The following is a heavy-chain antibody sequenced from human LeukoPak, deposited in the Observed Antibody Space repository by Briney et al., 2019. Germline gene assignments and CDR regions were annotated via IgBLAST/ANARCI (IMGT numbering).Heavy chain of an antibody. V-gene: IGHV4-59*01. CDR2: IYYSGST. D-gene: IGHD3-22*01. CDR1: GGSISSYY. CDR3: AGGDYYYDSSGYCFPIFDY. J-gene: IGHJ4*02. Sequence: PSETLSLTCTVSGGSISSYYWSWIRQPPGKGLEWIGYIYYSGSTNYNPSLKSRVTISVDTSKNQFSLKLSSVTAADTAVYYCAGGDYYYDSSGYCFPIFDYWGQGTLVTVSS.